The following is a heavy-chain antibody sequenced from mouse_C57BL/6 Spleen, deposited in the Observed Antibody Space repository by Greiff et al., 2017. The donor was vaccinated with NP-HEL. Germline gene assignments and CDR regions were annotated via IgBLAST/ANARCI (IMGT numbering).Heavy chain of an antibody. V-gene: IGHV2-9-1*01. Sequence: VQLQESGPGLVAPSQSLSITCTASGFSLTSYAISWVRQPPGQGLEWLGVICPGGGTNYNSTLKARLSISKDNSKSQVYLKMSSLQADDTARYYCARRGNYYFDYWGQGTTLTVSS. J-gene: IGHJ2*01. CDR3: ARRGNYYFDY. D-gene: IGHD2-1*01. CDR2: ICPGGGT. CDR1: GFSLTSYA.